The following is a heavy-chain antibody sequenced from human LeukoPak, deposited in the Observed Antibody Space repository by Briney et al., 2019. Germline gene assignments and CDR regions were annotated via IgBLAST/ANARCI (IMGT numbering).Heavy chain of an antibody. D-gene: IGHD3-10*01. CDR1: GGSISSGDYY. Sequence: SQTLSLTCTVSGGSISSGDYYWSWIRQPPGKGLEWIGYIYYSGSTYYNPSLKSRVTISVDTSKNQFSLKLSSVTAADTAVYYCARDNYGSGSHAPGVWFDPWGQETLVTVSS. J-gene: IGHJ5*02. V-gene: IGHV4-30-4*01. CDR2: IYYSGST. CDR3: ARDNYGSGSHAPGVWFDP.